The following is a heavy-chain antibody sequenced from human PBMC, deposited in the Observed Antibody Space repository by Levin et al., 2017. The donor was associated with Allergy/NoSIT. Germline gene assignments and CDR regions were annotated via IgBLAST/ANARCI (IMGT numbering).Heavy chain of an antibody. Sequence: GESLKISCKASGYTFTGYYMHWVRQAPGQGLEWMGWINPNSGGTNYAQKFQGRVTMTRDTSISTAYMELSRLRSDDTAVYYCARDQTFVAVAGTGFAFDIWGQGTMVTVSS. CDR2: INPNSGGT. V-gene: IGHV1-2*02. CDR3: ARDQTFVAVAGTGFAFDI. D-gene: IGHD6-19*01. CDR1: GYTFTGYY. J-gene: IGHJ3*02.